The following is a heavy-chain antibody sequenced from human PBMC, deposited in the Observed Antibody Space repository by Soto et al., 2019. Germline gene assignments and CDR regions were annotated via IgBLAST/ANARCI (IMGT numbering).Heavy chain of an antibody. V-gene: IGHV4-39*01. CDR2: IYYSGRT. Sequence: QLKLQESGPGLVKPSETLSLTCTVSGGSISSTSYYWDWIRQSPGQGLEWIGSIYYSGRTYYNRSLKSRVTISVDTSKGQFSLRLSSVTAADTALYYCARHLVYPGYDLRGMYAFHFWRQGTMVTV. J-gene: IGHJ3*01. CDR1: GGSISSTSYY. D-gene: IGHD5-12*01. CDR3: ARHLVYPGYDLRGMYAFHF.